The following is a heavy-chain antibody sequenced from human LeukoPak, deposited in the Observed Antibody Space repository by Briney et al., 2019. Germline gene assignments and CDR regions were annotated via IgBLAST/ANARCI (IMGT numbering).Heavy chain of an antibody. J-gene: IGHJ5*02. CDR2: IHHSGRT. CDR1: NYSISSDYY. D-gene: IGHD3-3*01. CDR3: ARDHLANLASRLFDP. V-gene: IGHV4-38-2*02. Sequence: SETLSLTCIVSNYSISSDYYWGWIRQPPGKGLGWIGSIHHSGRTYYSPSLESRVTISVDTSKNHFSLKLNSVTAADTAVYFCARDHLANLASRLFDPWGQGTLVTVSS.